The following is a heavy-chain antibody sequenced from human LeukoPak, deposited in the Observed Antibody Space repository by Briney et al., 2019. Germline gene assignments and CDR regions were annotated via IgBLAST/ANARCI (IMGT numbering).Heavy chain of an antibody. J-gene: IGHJ4*02. CDR3: ARGTNSIQLWHRPFDY. V-gene: IGHV3-48*01. D-gene: IGHD5-18*01. Sequence: GGSLRLSCAASGFTFSSYSMNWVRQAPGKGLEWVSYISSSSSTIYYADSVKGRFTISRDNAKNSLYLQMNSLRAEDTAVYYCARGTNSIQLWHRPFDYWGQGTLVTVSS. CDR1: GFTFSSYS. CDR2: ISSSSSTI.